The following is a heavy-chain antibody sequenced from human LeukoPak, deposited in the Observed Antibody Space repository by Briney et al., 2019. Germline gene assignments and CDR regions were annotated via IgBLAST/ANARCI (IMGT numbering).Heavy chain of an antibody. J-gene: IGHJ4*02. CDR1: GFTFSSYG. CDR3: ARGVRIAVAGNIDY. Sequence: GGSLRLSCAASGFTFSSYGMSWVRQAPGKGLEWVSAISGSGGSTYYADSVKGRFTISRDNSKNMLYLQMSSLRAEDTAVYYCARGVRIAVAGNIDYWGQGTLVTVSS. D-gene: IGHD6-19*01. V-gene: IGHV3-23*01. CDR2: ISGSGGST.